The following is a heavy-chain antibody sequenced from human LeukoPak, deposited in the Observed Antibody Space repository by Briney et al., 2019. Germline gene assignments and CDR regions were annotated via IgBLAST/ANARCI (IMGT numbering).Heavy chain of an antibody. CDR3: ARGWFGFDI. D-gene: IGHD3-10*01. J-gene: IGHJ3*02. CDR2: AYYKSKWYN. V-gene: IGHV6-1*01. Sequence: SQTLSLTCAISGDRVSSNSAAWNWIRQSPSSGLEWLGRAYYKSKWYNDYALSVKSRVTINPDTSRNQLSPQLNSVTPEDTAVYYCARGWFGFDIWGQGTMVTVSS. CDR1: GDRVSSNSAA.